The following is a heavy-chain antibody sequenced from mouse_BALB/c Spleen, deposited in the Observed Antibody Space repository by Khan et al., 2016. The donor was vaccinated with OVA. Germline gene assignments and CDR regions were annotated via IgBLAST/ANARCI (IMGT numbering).Heavy chain of an antibody. J-gene: IGHJ4*01. CDR1: GDSITSGY. D-gene: IGHD2-2*01. Sequence: EVQLQESGPSLVKPSQTLSLTCSVTGDSITSGYWNWIRKFPGNKLEYMGYISYSGSTYYIPSLKSRISITRYTSKNQYYLQLNSVTTEDTATYYSARYDYGYPYYYAMDYWGQGTSVTVSS. CDR2: ISYSGST. CDR3: ARYDYGYPYYYAMDY. V-gene: IGHV3-8*02.